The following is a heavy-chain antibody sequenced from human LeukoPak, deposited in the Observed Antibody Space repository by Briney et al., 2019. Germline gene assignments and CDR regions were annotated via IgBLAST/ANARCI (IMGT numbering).Heavy chain of an antibody. CDR3: SRGVTYYYDSSGYLY. J-gene: IGHJ4*02. CDR2: IHTGGRT. V-gene: IGHV4-61*02. Sequence: PSQTLSLTRTVSVDSISSGSYYGSWIRQPAGRGREWIGRIHTGGRTNYNPSRKGRVHQSAETSKNQFCLTLSSPTAAGPGVFFRSRGVTYYYDSSGYLYWGQGTLVTVSS. CDR1: VDSISSGSYY. D-gene: IGHD3-22*01.